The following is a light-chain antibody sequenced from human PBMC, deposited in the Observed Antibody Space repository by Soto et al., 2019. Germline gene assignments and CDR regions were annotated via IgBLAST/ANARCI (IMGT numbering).Light chain of an antibody. CDR1: QSINTY. V-gene: IGKV3-11*01. CDR3: QQRSNWPRT. J-gene: IGKJ1*01. CDR2: DAS. Sequence: ENVLTQSPATLSLSPGEGATLSCRASQSINTYLAWYQRKPRQAPRLLIYDASKRATGIPARFSGSGSGTNFTLTISSLEPEDFAVYYCQQRSNWPRTFGQGTKVDIK.